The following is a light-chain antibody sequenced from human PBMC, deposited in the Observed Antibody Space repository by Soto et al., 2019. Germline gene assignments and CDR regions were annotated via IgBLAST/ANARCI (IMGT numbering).Light chain of an antibody. CDR2: DIN. CDR3: GPWDSSLSAHV. CDR1: SSNIGNNY. V-gene: IGLV1-51*01. J-gene: IGLJ1*01. Sequence: QSVVTQPPSVSAAPGQTVTISCSGSSSNIGNNYVSWYQQLPGTAPKLLIYDINKRPSGIPDRFSGSKSGTSATLGITGLQTGDEADYYCGPWDSSLSAHVFGTGTKVTVL.